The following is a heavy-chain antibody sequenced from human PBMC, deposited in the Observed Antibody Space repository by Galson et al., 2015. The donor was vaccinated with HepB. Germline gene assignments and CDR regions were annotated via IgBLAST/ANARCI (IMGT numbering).Heavy chain of an antibody. CDR3: ARDRYSGYDGYFDY. D-gene: IGHD5-12*01. Sequence: SLRLSCAASGLTFSSYAMHWVRQAPGKGLEWVAVISYDGSNKYYADSVKGRFTISRDNSKNTLYLQMNSLRAEDTAVYYCARDRYSGYDGYFDYWGQRTLVTVSS. J-gene: IGHJ4*02. CDR1: GLTFSSYA. V-gene: IGHV3-30*04. CDR2: ISYDGSNK.